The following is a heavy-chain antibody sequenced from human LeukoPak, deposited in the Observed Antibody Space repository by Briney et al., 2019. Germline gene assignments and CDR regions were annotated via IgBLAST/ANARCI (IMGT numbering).Heavy chain of an antibody. V-gene: IGHV1-18*01. CDR1: GYTFTSYG. Sequence: ASVKVSCKASGYTFTSYGISWVRQAPGQGLEWMGWISAYNGNTNYAQKLRGRVTMTTDTSTSTAYMELRSLRSDDTAVYYCARAGVTIFGVVISVGWGNYYMDVWGKGTTVTVSS. D-gene: IGHD3-3*01. CDR2: ISAYNGNT. CDR3: ARAGVTIFGVVISVGWGNYYMDV. J-gene: IGHJ6*03.